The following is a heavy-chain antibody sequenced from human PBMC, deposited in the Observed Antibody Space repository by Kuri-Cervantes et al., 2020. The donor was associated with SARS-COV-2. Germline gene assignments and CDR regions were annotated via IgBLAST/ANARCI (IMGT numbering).Heavy chain of an antibody. CDR1: GFTFSSYA. CDR3: ARGMRMGVAVREVGMDV. Sequence: GGSLRLSCAASGFTFSSYAMHWVRQAPGKGLEWVAVISYDGSNKYYADSVKGRFTISRDNSKNTLYLQMDSLRAEDTAVYYCARGMRMGVAVREVGMDVWGQGTTVTVSS. CDR2: ISYDGSNK. V-gene: IGHV3-30-3*01. D-gene: IGHD2-15*01. J-gene: IGHJ6*02.